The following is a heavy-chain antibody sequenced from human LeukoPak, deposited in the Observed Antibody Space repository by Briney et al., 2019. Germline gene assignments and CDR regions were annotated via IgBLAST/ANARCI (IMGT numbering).Heavy chain of an antibody. Sequence: SETLSLTCIVPDGSISKAVYSWGWIRQPPGKGLEWIGTIYYGGSAARNASLKSRVTISVDKSRNQFSLNLSSVTAADTAIYYCARQGIGVFDSWGQGILVTVSS. V-gene: IGHV4-39*01. J-gene: IGHJ4*02. D-gene: IGHD3-16*01. CDR3: ARQGIGVFDS. CDR1: DGSISKAVYS. CDR2: IYYGGSA.